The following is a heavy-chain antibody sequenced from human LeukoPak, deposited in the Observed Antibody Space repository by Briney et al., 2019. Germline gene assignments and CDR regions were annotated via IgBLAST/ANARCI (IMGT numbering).Heavy chain of an antibody. CDR3: QRITIFGVVMDFDY. J-gene: IGHJ4*02. Sequence: SVKVSCKASGGTFSSYAISWVRQAPGQGLEWMGRIIPILGIANYAQKFQGRVTMAADTSTNTASLEVKSLRSDDTAVYYCQRITIFGVVMDFDYWGQGTLVTVSS. V-gene: IGHV1-69*04. D-gene: IGHD3-3*01. CDR1: GGTFSSYA. CDR2: IIPILGIA.